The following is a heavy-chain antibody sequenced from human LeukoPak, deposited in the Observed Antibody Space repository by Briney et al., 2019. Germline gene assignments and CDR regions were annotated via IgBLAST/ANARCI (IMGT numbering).Heavy chain of an antibody. CDR2: IYYSGST. Sequence: SETLSLTCTVSGGSISTSSYYWGWIRQPPGKGLEWIGTIYYSGSTYYNSSLKSRVTISVDTSKNQFSLKLSSVTAADTAVYYCARDSVGATGWFDPWGQGTLVTVSS. V-gene: IGHV4-39*07. CDR3: ARDSVGATGWFDP. D-gene: IGHD1-26*01. J-gene: IGHJ5*02. CDR1: GGSISTSSYY.